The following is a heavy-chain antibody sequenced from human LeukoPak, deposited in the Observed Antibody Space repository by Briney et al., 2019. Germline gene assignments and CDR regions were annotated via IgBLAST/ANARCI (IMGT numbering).Heavy chain of an antibody. CDR1: GYTFTSYG. V-gene: IGHV1-18*01. Sequence: ASVKVSCKASGYTFTSYGISWVRQVPGQGLEWMGWISGYNGDTAFAQKFQGRVTMTKDTSTTTAYMELRSLTSDDTAVYYCARFWVFGADTSPPYHQGMDLWGRGTTVTVSS. D-gene: IGHD3-3*01. CDR3: ARFWVFGADTSPPYHQGMDL. CDR2: ISGYNGDT. J-gene: IGHJ6*02.